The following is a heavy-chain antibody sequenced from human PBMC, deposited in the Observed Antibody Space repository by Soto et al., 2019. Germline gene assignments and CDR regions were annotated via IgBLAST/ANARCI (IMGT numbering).Heavy chain of an antibody. CDR3: ARKAGEYDILTGYYPYYYYYYMDV. CDR2: ISAYNGNT. D-gene: IGHD3-9*01. CDR1: GYTFTSYG. J-gene: IGHJ6*03. V-gene: IGHV1-18*01. Sequence: GASVKVSCKASGYTFTSYGISWVRQAPGQGLEWMGWISAYNGNTNYAQKLQGRVTMTTDTSTSTAYMELRSLRSDDTAVYYCARKAGEYDILTGYYPYYYYYYMDVWGKGTTVTVSS.